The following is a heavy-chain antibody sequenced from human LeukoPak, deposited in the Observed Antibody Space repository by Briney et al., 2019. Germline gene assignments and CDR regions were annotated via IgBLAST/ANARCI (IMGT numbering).Heavy chain of an antibody. D-gene: IGHD6-13*01. Sequence: GASLKISSKGSGYSFTSYWIGWVRQIPETRLKCMGIIYPGDYDTRYSQTFQGQVTISADKSISTAYLQWSSLKASDTAMYYCARSLVAAAGTFDYWGQGTLVTVSS. V-gene: IGHV5-51*01. CDR3: ARSLVAAAGTFDY. CDR2: IYPGDYDT. J-gene: IGHJ4*02. CDR1: GYSFTSYW.